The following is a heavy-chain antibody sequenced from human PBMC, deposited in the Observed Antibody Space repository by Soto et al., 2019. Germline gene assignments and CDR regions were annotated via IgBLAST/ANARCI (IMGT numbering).Heavy chain of an antibody. J-gene: IGHJ6*02. Sequence: ASVKVSCKVSGYTLTELSMHWVRQAPGKGLEWMGGFDPEDGETIYAQKFQGRVTMTRNTSISTAYMELSSLRSEDTAVYYCARANHDYDSSGYYYYYGMDVWGQGTTVTVSS. CDR3: ARANHDYDSSGYYYYYGMDV. V-gene: IGHV1-24*01. D-gene: IGHD3-22*01. CDR1: GYTLTELS. CDR2: FDPEDGET.